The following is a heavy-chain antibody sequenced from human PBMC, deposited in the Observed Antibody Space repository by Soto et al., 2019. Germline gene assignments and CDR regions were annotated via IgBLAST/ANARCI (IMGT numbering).Heavy chain of an antibody. J-gene: IGHJ4*02. D-gene: IGHD3-16*02. V-gene: IGHV1-24*01. Sequence: RASVKVSCKVSGYTLTELSMHWVRQAPGKGLEWMGGFDPEDGETIYAQKFQGRVTMTEDTSTDTAYMELSSLRSDDTAVYYCATGNPWGSYRPTTIFDYWGQGTLVTVSS. CDR2: FDPEDGET. CDR3: ATGNPWGSYRPTTIFDY. CDR1: GYTLTELS.